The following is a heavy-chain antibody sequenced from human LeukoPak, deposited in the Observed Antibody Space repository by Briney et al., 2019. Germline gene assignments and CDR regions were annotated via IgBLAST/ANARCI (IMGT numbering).Heavy chain of an antibody. D-gene: IGHD3-10*01. CDR2: IIPIFGTA. V-gene: IGHV1-69*01. CDR3: ARLSTMVRGVYFDY. J-gene: IGHJ4*02. CDR1: GGTFSIYA. Sequence: EASVTVSCKASGGTFSIYAISWVRHAPGQGLEWMGVIIPIFGTANYAQKFQSRVTITADESTSTAYMELSSLRSENTAVYYCARLSTMVRGVYFDYWGQGTLVTVSS.